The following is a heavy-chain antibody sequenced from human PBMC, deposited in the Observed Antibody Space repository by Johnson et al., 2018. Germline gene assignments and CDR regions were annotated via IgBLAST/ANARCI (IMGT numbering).Heavy chain of an antibody. J-gene: IGHJ5*02. Sequence: QVQLVESGAEVTKARATVEVSCKASGYTFTSYDINWVRQAPGPGLEWMGWTTPHSGNTGYAQKFQGSVTMTRNTSISTAYMELSSLTSEDTAWCYWARDGRVCSGGSCYSDWFDPWGQGTLVTVSS. D-gene: IGHD2-15*01. CDR3: ARDGRVCSGGSCYSDWFDP. CDR1: GYTFTSYD. CDR2: TTPHSGNT. V-gene: IGHV1-8*01.